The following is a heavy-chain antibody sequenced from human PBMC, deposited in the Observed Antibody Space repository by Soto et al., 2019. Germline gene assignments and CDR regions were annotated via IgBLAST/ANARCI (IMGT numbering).Heavy chain of an antibody. V-gene: IGHV3-30*18. CDR1: GFTFSSYG. Sequence: PXGSLGHSGAASGFTFSSYGMHGVRQAPGKGLEWVAVISYDGSNKYYADSVKGRFTISRDNSKNTLYLQMNSLRAEDTAVYYCAKERTPSYYDFWSGYYTAYYYYGMDVWGQGTTVTVSS. J-gene: IGHJ6*02. CDR3: AKERTPSYYDFWSGYYTAYYYYGMDV. D-gene: IGHD3-3*01. CDR2: ISYDGSNK.